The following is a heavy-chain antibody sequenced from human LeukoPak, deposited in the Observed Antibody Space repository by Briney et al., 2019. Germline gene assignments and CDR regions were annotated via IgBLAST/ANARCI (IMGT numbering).Heavy chain of an antibody. CDR2: VSNNGGST. CDR3: AGRGIAHS. Sequence: GGSLRLSCAASGFTFSAYGMTWVRQAPGKGLECVSAVSNNGGSTYYADSVKGRFTISRDNSKNTLYLQMNSLRAEDTTVYYCAGRGIAHSWGQGTLVTVSS. V-gene: IGHV3-23*01. D-gene: IGHD6-13*01. CDR1: GFTFSAYG. J-gene: IGHJ5*02.